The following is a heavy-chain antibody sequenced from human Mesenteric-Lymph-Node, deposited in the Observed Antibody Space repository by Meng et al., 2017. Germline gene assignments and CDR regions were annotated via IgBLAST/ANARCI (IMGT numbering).Heavy chain of an antibody. CDR3: AKDPDYGDYGVAEYFQH. CDR2: ITGNGDNT. Sequence: GGSLRLSCEASGFTFSSFAMSWVRQAPGKGLEWVSGITGNGDNTNYVDSVKGRFTISRDNSKNTLYLQMNSLRAEDTAVYYCAKDPDYGDYGVAEYFQHWGQGTLVTVSS. CDR1: GFTFSSFA. J-gene: IGHJ1*01. V-gene: IGHV3-23*01. D-gene: IGHD4-17*01.